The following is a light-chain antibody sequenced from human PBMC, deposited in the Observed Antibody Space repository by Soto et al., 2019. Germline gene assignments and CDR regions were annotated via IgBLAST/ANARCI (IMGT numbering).Light chain of an antibody. CDR3: AAWDDSLNVVL. V-gene: IGLV1-44*01. CDR2: NNN. Sequence: QAVVTQPPSASGTPGQRVTISCSGSSSNIGSNTVNWYQQLPKTAPKLLIYNNNQRPSGVPDRFSGSKSGTSASLAISGLQSEDEADYYCAAWDDSLNVVLFGGGTKLTVL. J-gene: IGLJ2*01. CDR1: SSNIGSNT.